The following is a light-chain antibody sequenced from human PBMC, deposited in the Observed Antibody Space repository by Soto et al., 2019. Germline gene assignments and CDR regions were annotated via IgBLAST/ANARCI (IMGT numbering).Light chain of an antibody. V-gene: IGKV3-15*01. CDR1: QSVNTN. CDR2: DAS. J-gene: IGKJ1*01. CDR3: HQYNCLTRGT. Sequence: DIVMTQSPATLYVSPGESATLSCRASQSVNTNLAWYQQIIGQPPSLLTVDASTRLTGVSPRFSGSGSGTEFSLTIRCLQSGDFALYYCHQYNCLTRGTFGPGTKVDLK.